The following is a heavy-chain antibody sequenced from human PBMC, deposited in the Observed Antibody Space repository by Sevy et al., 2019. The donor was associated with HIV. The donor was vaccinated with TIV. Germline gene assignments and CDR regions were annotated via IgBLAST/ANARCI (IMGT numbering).Heavy chain of an antibody. J-gene: IGHJ1*01. D-gene: IGHD1-26*01. CDR2: ISWISAFI. CDR3: VKDGGSGGGPGAEYFHH. Sequence: GGSLRLSCAVYGFSFDDYAMHWVRQVPGKGLEWVAGISWISAFIGYADSVKGRYTSSRANAKNSLYLQINSLIPEDTALYYGVKDGGSGGGPGAEYFHHWGQGTLVTVSS. CDR1: GFSFDDYA. V-gene: IGHV3-9*01.